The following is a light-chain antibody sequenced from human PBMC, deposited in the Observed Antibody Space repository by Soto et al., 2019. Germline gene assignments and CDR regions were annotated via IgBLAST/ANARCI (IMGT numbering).Light chain of an antibody. CDR2: GAS. J-gene: IGKJ4*01. CDR3: QQYNNWPC. V-gene: IGKV3-15*01. CDR1: QSVRSN. Sequence: EIVMTQSPATLSVSPGERATLSCRASQSVRSNLAWYQQKPGQAPRLLIYGASTRATGIPARFSGSGSGTEFTLTISSLQSEDFAVYYCQQYNNWPCFGGGTKVEIK.